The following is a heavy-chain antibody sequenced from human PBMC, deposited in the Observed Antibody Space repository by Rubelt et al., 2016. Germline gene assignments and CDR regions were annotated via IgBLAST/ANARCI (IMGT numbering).Heavy chain of an antibody. CDR3: ARDPSRGVVSYGMDV. D-gene: IGHD3-3*01. V-gene: IGHV3-30*01. CDR2: NK. J-gene: IGHJ6*02. Sequence: NKNYADSVKGRFTISRDNFKNTLYLLMNSLRPEDTAVYYCARDPSRGVVSYGMDVWGQGTTVTVSS.